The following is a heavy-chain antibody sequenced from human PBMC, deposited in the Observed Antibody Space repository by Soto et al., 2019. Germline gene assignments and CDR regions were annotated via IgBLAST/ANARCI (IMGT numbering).Heavy chain of an antibody. Sequence: AETLSLTCTISGGSVSVYYWTWIRQSTGQGLEWIGYIYAGVSPYYNPSPRRPGTTSAHTSKNQISLKLTSPTAADTAVYYWARGVGSSPRHCWGGRTLVNSSS. V-gene: IGHV4-59*02. J-gene: IGHJ4*02. D-gene: IGHD1-26*01. CDR1: GGSVSVYY. CDR3: ARGVGSSPRHC. CDR2: IYAGVSP.